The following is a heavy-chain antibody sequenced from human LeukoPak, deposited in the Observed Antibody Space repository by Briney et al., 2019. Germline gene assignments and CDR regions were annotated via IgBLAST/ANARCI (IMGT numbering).Heavy chain of an antibody. CDR2: IYYSGST. J-gene: IGHJ5*01. CDR1: GGSISSSSYY. Sequence: SETLSLTCTVSGGSISSSSYYWGWIRQPPGKGLEWIGSIYYSGSTYYNPSLKSRVTISVDTSKNQFSLKLSSVTAADTAVYFCAREDSSDRRGLDSWGQGILITVSS. CDR3: AREDSSDRRGLDS. V-gene: IGHV4-39*02. D-gene: IGHD1-14*01.